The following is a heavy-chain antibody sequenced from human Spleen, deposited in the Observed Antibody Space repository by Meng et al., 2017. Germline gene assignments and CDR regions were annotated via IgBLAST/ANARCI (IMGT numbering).Heavy chain of an antibody. Sequence: QVQLRLWGPTLLKPAGPLSLTYVVSGGSSMDYDWSWPRQPPGKGLEWIGEINHRGNLNYNSFLESRVTISVDTSQNSLSLKLSSLTAADSAVYYCARGPTTVAHDFDYWGQGTLVTVSS. CDR2: INHRGNL. D-gene: IGHD4-11*01. J-gene: IGHJ4*02. CDR1: GGSSMDYD. V-gene: IGHV4-34*01. CDR3: ARGPTTVAHDFDY.